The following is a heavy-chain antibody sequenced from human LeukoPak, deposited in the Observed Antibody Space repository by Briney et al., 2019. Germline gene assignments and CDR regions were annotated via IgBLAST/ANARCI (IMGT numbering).Heavy chain of an antibody. CDR3: ATVRVYCSSTSCYFPLFDP. CDR1: GYTLTELS. CDR2: FDPEDGET. J-gene: IGHJ5*02. V-gene: IGHV1-24*01. Sequence: GASVKVSCKVSGYTLTELSMHWVRQAPGKGLEWMGGFDPEDGETIYAQKFQGRVTVTEDTSTDTAYMELSSLRSEDTAVYYCATVRVYCSSTSCYFPLFDPWGQGTLVTVSS. D-gene: IGHD2-2*01.